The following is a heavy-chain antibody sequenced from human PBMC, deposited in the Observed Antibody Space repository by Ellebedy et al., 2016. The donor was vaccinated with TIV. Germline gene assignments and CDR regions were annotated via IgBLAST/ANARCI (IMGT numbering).Heavy chain of an antibody. CDR3: ARDDLEDFWSGYPDY. V-gene: IGHV1-46*04. CDR2: INPSGGST. J-gene: IGHJ4*02. CDR1: GYTFTSYS. Sequence: AASVKVSCKASGYTFTSYSIHLVRQAPGQGLEWMGIINPSGGSTSYAQKLQGRVTMTRDTSTSTVYMELSSLRSEDTAVYYCARDDLEDFWSGYPDYWGQGTLVTVSS. D-gene: IGHD3-3*01.